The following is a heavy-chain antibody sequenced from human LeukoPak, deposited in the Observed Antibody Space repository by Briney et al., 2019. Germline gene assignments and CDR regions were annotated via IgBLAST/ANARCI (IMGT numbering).Heavy chain of an antibody. D-gene: IGHD2-2*01. V-gene: IGHV4-38-2*01. CDR3: ARHGGYCSSTSCYAHGAFDI. CDR1: RYSISSGYY. CDR2: IYHSGST. Sequence: PSETLSVTCAVPRYSISSGYYWGWIRQPPGMGLEWIGSIYHSGSTYYNPSLKSRVTISVDTSKYQFSLKLSSVTAADTAVYYCARHGGYCSSTSCYAHGAFDIWGQGTMVTVSS. J-gene: IGHJ3*02.